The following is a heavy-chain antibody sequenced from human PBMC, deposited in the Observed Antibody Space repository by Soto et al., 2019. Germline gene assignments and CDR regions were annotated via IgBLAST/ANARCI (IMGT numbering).Heavy chain of an antibody. J-gene: IGHJ6*02. CDR2: ISAYNGET. CDR3: ARAGYSSSWYGLDYYYGMDV. CDR1: GYTFTSYG. D-gene: IGHD6-13*01. V-gene: IGHV1-18*01. Sequence: VASVKVSCKASGYTFTSYGISWARQAPGQGLEWMGWISAYNGETNYAQKLQGRVIMTTDTSTSTVYMELRSLRSDDTAVYYCARAGYSSSWYGLDYYYGMDVWGQGTTVTVSS.